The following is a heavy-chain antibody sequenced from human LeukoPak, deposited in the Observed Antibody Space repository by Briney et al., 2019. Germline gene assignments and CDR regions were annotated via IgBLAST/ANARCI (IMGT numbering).Heavy chain of an antibody. CDR3: AREGNYDILTGPSYYFDY. CDR2: ISSSSSYI. J-gene: IGHJ4*02. V-gene: IGHV3-21*01. D-gene: IGHD3-9*01. Sequence: PGGSLRLSCAASGFTFSSYSMNWVRQAPGKGLEWLSSISSSSSYISYADSVKGRFTISRDNAKNSLYLQMNSLRAEDTAVYHCAREGNYDILTGPSYYFDYWGQGTLVTVSS. CDR1: GFTFSSYS.